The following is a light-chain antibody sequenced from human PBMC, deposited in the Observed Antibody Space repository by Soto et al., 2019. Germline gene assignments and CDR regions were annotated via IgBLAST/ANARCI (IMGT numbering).Light chain of an antibody. CDR1: SSNIGAGSD. CDR2: GNT. V-gene: IGLV1-40*01. J-gene: IGLJ1*01. Sequence: QSVLTQLPSISGAPGQRVTISCTGSSSNIGAGSDVHWYHQLPGTAPRLLIYGNTNRPSGVPDRFSGSKSGTSASLAIAGLQTEDEGDYYCQTYDSSLSGLNVFGTGTKVTVL. CDR3: QTYDSSLSGLNV.